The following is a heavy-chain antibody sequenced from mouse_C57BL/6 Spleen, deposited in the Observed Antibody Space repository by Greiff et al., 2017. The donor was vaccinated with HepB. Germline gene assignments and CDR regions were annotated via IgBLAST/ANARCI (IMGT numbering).Heavy chain of an antibody. CDR1: GYTFTSYW. Sequence: VKLQQPGAELVKPGASVKLSCKASGYTFTSYWMHWVKQRPGQGLEWIGMIHPNSGSTNYNEKFKSKATLTVDKSSSTAYMQLSSLTSEDSAVYYCAGITTNYYFDYWGQGTTLTVSS. J-gene: IGHJ2*01. D-gene: IGHD1-1*01. CDR3: AGITTNYYFDY. CDR2: IHPNSGST. V-gene: IGHV1-64*01.